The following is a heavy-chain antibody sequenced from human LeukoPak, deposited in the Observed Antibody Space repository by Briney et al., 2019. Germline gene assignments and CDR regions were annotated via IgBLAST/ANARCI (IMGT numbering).Heavy chain of an antibody. J-gene: IGHJ4*02. CDR2: ISDSGGSR. CDR3: ATPYDSTSYYPLTY. CDR1: GFTFSSYA. D-gene: IGHD3-22*01. V-gene: IGHV3-23*01. Sequence: GGSLRLSCAASGFTFSSYAMPWVRQAPGKGLEWVSKISDSGGSRYYADSVKGRFTISRDNSKNTLYLQVKSLRAEDTAVYYCATPYDSTSYYPLTYWGQGTLVTVSS.